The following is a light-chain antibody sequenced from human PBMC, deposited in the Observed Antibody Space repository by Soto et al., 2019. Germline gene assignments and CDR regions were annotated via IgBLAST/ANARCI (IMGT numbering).Light chain of an antibody. CDR3: QQYGYSPIT. Sequence: EIVLTQSPATLCLCTGERATLSCKVRQSVSRNLAWYQQKPGQAPRLLSYDASNRATGIPARFSGSGSVTDFTLTISSLEPEEFAVYYCQQYGYSPITFGQGTRLEI. CDR1: QSVSRN. J-gene: IGKJ5*01. V-gene: IGKV3-11*01. CDR2: DAS.